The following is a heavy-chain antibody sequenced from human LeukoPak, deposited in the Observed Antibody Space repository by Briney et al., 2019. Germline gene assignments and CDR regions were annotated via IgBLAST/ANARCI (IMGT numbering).Heavy chain of an antibody. D-gene: IGHD2-15*01. Sequence: PGGSVRLSCVASGFTFSSNSMSWVRQPPGMGLEWVSGISVSGITVYADSVKGRLTISRDNSKNNLYLQMNNLRAEDTALYYCAKGFSVRGRFDPWGQGTQVTVSS. J-gene: IGHJ5*02. CDR3: AKGFSVRGRFDP. V-gene: IGHV3-23*01. CDR1: GFTFSSNS. CDR2: ISVSGIT.